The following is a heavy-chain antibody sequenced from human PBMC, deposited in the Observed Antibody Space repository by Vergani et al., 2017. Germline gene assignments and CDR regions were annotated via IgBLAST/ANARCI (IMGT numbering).Heavy chain of an antibody. CDR1: GGSISSGGYY. D-gene: IGHD3-10*01. CDR2: IYYSGST. CDR3: ARASGEGDYFDY. J-gene: IGHJ4*02. Sequence: QVQLQESGPGLVKPSQTLSLTCTVSGGSISSGGYYWSWIRQHPGKGLGWIGYIYYSGSTYSHPSLKSRVTISVATSKNQFSLKLSSVTAADTAVYYCARASGEGDYFDYWGQGTLVTVSS. V-gene: IGHV4-31*03.